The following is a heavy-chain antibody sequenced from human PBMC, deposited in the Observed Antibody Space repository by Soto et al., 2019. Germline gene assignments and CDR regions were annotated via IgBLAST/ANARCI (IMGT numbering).Heavy chain of an antibody. V-gene: IGHV4-31*03. CDR2: IYHSGNT. D-gene: IGHD2-15*01. CDR1: GGSISVGGNY. J-gene: IGHJ6*02. CDR3: ASEFGGYKNYYYYALDV. Sequence: QVQLQESGPGLVRPSETLSLTCTVSGGSISVGGNYWTWIRQHPGKGPEWIGNIYHSGNTHYNPSLKSRLTISLDTSKNQFSLRLNSVTAADTAVYYCASEFGGYKNYYYYALDVWGLGTAVNVSS.